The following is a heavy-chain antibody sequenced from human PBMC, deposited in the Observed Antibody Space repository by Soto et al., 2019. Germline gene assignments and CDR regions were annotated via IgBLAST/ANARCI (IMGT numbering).Heavy chain of an antibody. D-gene: IGHD3-3*01. CDR3: ARVYYDFWSGYHSPDRPKRTGDWFDP. CDR1: GYTFTSYG. CDR2: ISAYNGNT. Sequence: GASVKVSCKASGYTFTSYGISWVRQAPGQGLEWMGWISAYNGNTNYAQKLQGRVTMTTDTSTSTAYMELRSLRSDDTAVYYCARVYYDFWSGYHSPDRPKRTGDWFDPWGQGTLVTVSS. V-gene: IGHV1-18*01. J-gene: IGHJ5*02.